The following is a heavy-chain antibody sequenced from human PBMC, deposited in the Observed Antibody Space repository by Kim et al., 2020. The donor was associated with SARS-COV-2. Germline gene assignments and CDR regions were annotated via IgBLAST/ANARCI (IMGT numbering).Heavy chain of an antibody. V-gene: IGHV3-23*01. CDR3: AKGEGIAAAGIDY. J-gene: IGHJ4*02. D-gene: IGHD6-13*01. Sequence: YADSVKGRFTITRDNSKNTLYLQMNSLRAEDTAVYYCAKGEGIAAAGIDYWGQGTLVTVSS.